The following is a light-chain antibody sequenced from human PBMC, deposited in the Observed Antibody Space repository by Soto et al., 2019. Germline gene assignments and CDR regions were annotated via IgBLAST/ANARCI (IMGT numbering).Light chain of an antibody. CDR3: QLYGGSHMFS. V-gene: IGKV3-20*01. CDR1: QSISSSY. Sequence: EIVLTQSPGTLSLSPGEGGTLSCRASQSISSSYLAWYQQKPGQSPRLLIYAASSRATGIPDRFSGSGSGTDFTLTISRLEPEDFAVYYCQLYGGSHMFSFGQVTKLEIK. J-gene: IGKJ2*01. CDR2: AAS.